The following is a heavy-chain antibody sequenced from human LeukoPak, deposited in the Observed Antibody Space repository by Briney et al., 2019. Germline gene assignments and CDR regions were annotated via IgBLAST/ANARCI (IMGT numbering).Heavy chain of an antibody. CDR1: GYTFTGYY. CDR3: ARDLGYTAFDI. Sequence: ASVKVSCKASGYTFTGYYMHWVRQAPGQGLEWMGWINPNSGGTNYAQKFQGRVTMTRDTSISTAYMELRSLRSDDTAVYYCARDLGYTAFDIWGQGTMVTVSS. CDR2: INPNSGGT. D-gene: IGHD5-12*01. V-gene: IGHV1-2*02. J-gene: IGHJ3*02.